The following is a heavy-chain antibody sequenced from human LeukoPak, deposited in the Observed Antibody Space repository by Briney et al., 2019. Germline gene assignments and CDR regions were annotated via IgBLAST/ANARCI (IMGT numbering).Heavy chain of an antibody. J-gene: IGHJ3*02. Sequence: SETLSLTCTASGVSISSSSYYWGWIRPPPGKGLEWFGSIYYSGSTYYNPSLKSRVTISVDTSKNQFSQKLSSVTAADTAVYYCARDLGPRSGSDAFDIWGQGTMVSVCS. D-gene: IGHD3-10*01. CDR1: GVSISSSSYY. CDR3: ARDLGPRSGSDAFDI. CDR2: IYYSGST. V-gene: IGHV4-39*07.